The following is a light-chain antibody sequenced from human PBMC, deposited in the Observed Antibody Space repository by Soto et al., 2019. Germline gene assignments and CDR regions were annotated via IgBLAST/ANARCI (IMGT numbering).Light chain of an antibody. J-gene: IGLJ1*01. Sequence: QSALTQPASVSGSPGQSITISCTGTNSDVGGYNSVSWYQQHPGKVPKIMIYDVNIRPSGVPDRFSGSKSGNTASLTISGLQAEDEPDYYSSSYTSITALVFGAGTKVTVL. CDR3: SSYTSITALV. V-gene: IGLV2-14*01. CDR2: DVN. CDR1: NSDVGGYNS.